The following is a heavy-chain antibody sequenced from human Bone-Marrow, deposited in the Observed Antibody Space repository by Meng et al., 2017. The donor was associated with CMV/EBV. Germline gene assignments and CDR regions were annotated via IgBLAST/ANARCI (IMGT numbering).Heavy chain of an antibody. CDR1: GFTFSNSD. J-gene: IGHJ6*02. Sequence: GGSLRLSCAASGFTFSNSDMNWVRQAPGKGLEWVSGVSWNGSRTHYADSVKGRFIISRDNSRNFLYQQMNSLRPEDMAVYYCVGQHGPYYYYGMDVWGQGTTVTVSS. CDR3: VGQHGPYYYYGMDV. V-gene: IGHV3-19*01. CDR2: VSWNGSRT.